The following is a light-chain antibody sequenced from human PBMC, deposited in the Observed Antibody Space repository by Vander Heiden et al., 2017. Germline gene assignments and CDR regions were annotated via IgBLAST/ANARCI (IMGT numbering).Light chain of an antibody. Sequence: DIQMTQSPSSLSASVGDRVTITCQASQDISNYLNWYQQKPGKAPKLLIYDASNLETGVPSRFSGSGSGTDFTFTISSLQPEDIATYYCQQDYNLHLFGGGTKVEIK. CDR2: DAS. J-gene: IGKJ4*01. V-gene: IGKV1-33*01. CDR3: QQDYNLHL. CDR1: QDISNY.